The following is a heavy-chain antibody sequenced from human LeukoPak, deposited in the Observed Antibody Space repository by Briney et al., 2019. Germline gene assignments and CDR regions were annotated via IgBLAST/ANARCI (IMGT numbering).Heavy chain of an antibody. D-gene: IGHD3-10*01. CDR2: INWNGGST. V-gene: IGHV3-20*04. CDR3: AKDYQVTMVRGPRIPPEFDP. Sequence: GGSLRLSCAASGFTFDDYGMSWVRQAPGKGLGWVSGINWNGGSTGYADSVKGRFTISRDNSKNTLYLQVNSLRAEDTSVYYCAKDYQVTMVRGPRIPPEFDPWGQGTLVTVSS. CDR1: GFTFDDYG. J-gene: IGHJ5*02.